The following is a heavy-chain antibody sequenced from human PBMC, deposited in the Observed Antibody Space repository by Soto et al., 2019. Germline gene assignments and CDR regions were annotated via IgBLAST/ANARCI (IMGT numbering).Heavy chain of an antibody. CDR2: RSYDGSNK. CDR1: EFTFSSFG. D-gene: IGHD5-18*01. Sequence: QVQLVESGGGVVQPGRSLRLSCAASEFTFSSFGKHWVRQAPGKGLEWVAVRSYDGSNKYYADSVKGRFTISRDNSKNTLYLQMNSLRAEGTAVYYCAKDRTSGTATFDYWGQGTLVTVSS. CDR3: AKDRTSGTATFDY. V-gene: IGHV3-30*18. J-gene: IGHJ4*02.